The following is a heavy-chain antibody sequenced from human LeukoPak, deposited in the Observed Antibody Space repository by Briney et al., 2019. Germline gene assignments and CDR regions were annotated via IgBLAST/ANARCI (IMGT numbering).Heavy chain of an antibody. Sequence: GGSLRLSCAASGFTFDDYGLTWVRQPPGKGLEWVSSINWSGGSTAYTDSVKGRFTISRDTAKNSLYLQMNSLRAEDTALYYCARAGKPTALDDWGQGTLVTVSS. V-gene: IGHV3-20*04. CDR2: INWSGGST. D-gene: IGHD4-11*01. CDR1: GFTFDDYG. CDR3: ARAGKPTALDD. J-gene: IGHJ4*02.